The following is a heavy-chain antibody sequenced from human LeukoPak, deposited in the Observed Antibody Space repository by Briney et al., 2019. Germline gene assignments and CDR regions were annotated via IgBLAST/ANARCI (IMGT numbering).Heavy chain of an antibody. CDR1: EFTFTNYW. D-gene: IGHD2/OR15-2a*01. CDR3: ATGGSMAHEGIHY. J-gene: IGHJ4*02. V-gene: IGHV3-23*01. CDR2: ITGSGGSK. Sequence: PGGSLRLSCAASEFTFTNYWMSWVRQSPGKGLEWVSTITGSGGSKYYADSLMGRFTISRDNSKNTLYLQMKYLRDEDTAVYYCATGGSMAHEGIHYWGQGTLVTVSS.